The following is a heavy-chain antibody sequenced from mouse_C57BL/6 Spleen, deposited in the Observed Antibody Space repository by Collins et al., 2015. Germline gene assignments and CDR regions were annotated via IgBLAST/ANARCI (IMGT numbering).Heavy chain of an antibody. V-gene: IGHV9-2-1*01. Sequence: QIQLVQSGPELKKPGETVKISCKASGYSFTDFSIHWVKQAPGEGLKWMGWINTETGEPTYADDFKGRFAFSLETSAGTAYLQINNLKNEDTATYFCARRYGNYPYAMDYWGQGTSVTVSS. CDR3: ARRYGNYPYAMDY. D-gene: IGHD2-1*01. CDR1: GYSFTDFS. CDR2: INTETGEP. J-gene: IGHJ4*01.